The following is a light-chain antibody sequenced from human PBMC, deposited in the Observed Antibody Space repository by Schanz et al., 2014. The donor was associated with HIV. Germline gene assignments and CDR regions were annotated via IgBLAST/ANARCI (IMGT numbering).Light chain of an antibody. J-gene: IGKJ4*01. CDR2: GAS. Sequence: EIVMTQSPGTLSVSPGERATLSCRASQTVSNNLAWYQRKPGQAPRLLIYGASTRVTGIPARFSGSGSGTEFTLTISSLQSEDFAVYYCQQRSNWPRSFGGGTKVEIK. CDR3: QQRSNWPRS. V-gene: IGKV3-15*01. CDR1: QTVSNN.